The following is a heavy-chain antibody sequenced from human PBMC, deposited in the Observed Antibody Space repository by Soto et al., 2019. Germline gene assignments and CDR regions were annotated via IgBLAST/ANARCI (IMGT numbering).Heavy chain of an antibody. V-gene: IGHV3-48*01. J-gene: IGHJ4*02. CDR2: VNSGGTTK. Sequence: EVQLVESGGGLVQPGGSLRLSCAASGFNFSAYSMNWVRQAPGKGLEWVSYVNSGGTTKYYAGSVKGRFTIFRDNAQNSLYLQMNSLRAEDTAIYYCARMSSSVSPGCWGQGSLVTVSS. D-gene: IGHD2-2*01. CDR1: GFNFSAYS. CDR3: ARMSSSVSPGC.